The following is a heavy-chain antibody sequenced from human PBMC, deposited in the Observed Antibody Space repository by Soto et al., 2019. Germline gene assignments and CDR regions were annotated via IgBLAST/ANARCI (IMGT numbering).Heavy chain of an antibody. J-gene: IGHJ4*02. CDR2: IYYSGST. D-gene: IGHD3-22*01. V-gene: IGHV4-30-4*01. CDR3: ARDHQSDSSGYSFDY. Sequence: SETLSLTCTVSGGSISSGDYYWSWIRQPPGKGLEWIGYIYYSGSTYYNPSLKSRVTISVDTSKNQFSLKLSSVTAADTAVYYCARDHQSDSSGYSFDYWGQGTLVTVSS. CDR1: GGSISSGDYY.